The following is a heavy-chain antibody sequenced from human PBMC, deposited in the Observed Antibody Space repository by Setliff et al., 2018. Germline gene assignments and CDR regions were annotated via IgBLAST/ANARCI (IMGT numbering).Heavy chain of an antibody. V-gene: IGHV4-61*08. CDR2: IYYSGST. Sequence: SETLSLTCAVSGGSISSGDASWSWIRQPPGKGLEWIGSIYYSGSTNYNPSLKSRVTISVDTSKNQFSLILSSVTAADTAVYYCASERESASRQTYFDSWGQGTLVTVSS. CDR1: GGSISSGDAS. CDR3: ASERESASRQTYFDS. D-gene: IGHD2-15*01. J-gene: IGHJ4*02.